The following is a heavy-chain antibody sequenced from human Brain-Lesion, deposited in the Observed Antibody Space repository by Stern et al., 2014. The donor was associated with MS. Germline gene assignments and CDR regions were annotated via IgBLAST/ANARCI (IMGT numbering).Heavy chain of an antibody. CDR3: ARSDYDYVWGSNRYRTTRYFFEY. Sequence: VHLVESGGGLVQPGGSLRLSCAASGFTFRFYWMNWVRQTPGKGLEWVANIKQDGSEKFYVDSVKGRFTISRDNTWNSLYLQMNSLRVEDTAVYYCARSDYDYVWGSNRYRTTRYFFEYWSQGTLVSVSS. CDR1: GFTFRFYW. V-gene: IGHV3-7*01. CDR2: IKQDGSEK. D-gene: IGHD3-16*02. J-gene: IGHJ4*02.